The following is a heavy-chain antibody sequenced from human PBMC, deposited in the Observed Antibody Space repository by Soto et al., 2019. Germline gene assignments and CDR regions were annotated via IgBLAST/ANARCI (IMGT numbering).Heavy chain of an antibody. Sequence: PSQTPSLTCSISGDSVSSTSSSLDCCRQAPSRGLEWLGRAYYRSQWYYDSAVSVRSRITVIPDTSKNQFSLQLNSVTPEDTAVYYCTTQKGDSRTYNGMEVWGQGNTVTV. V-gene: IGHV6-1*01. CDR1: GDSVSSTSSS. CDR3: TTQKGDSRTYNGMEV. D-gene: IGHD2-21*02. CDR2: AYYRSQWYY. J-gene: IGHJ6*02.